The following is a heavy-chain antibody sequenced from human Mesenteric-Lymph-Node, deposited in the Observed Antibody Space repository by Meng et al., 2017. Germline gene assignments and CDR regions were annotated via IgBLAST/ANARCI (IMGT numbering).Heavy chain of an antibody. J-gene: IGHJ4*02. CDR3: ASNSGYDPPGTFDY. V-gene: IGHV4-61*02. CDR2: IYSFGHT. D-gene: IGHD5-12*01. Sequence: LRLSCTVSGDSISRSTNFWAWIRQPAGKGLEWIGRIYSFGHTNYNPSLKSRVTISVDASKNQFSLTLNSVTAADTAVYYCASNSGYDPPGTFDYWGQGTLVTVSS. CDR1: GDSISRSTNF.